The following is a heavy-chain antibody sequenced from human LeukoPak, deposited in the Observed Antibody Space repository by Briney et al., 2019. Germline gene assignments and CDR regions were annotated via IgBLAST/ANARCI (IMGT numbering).Heavy chain of an antibody. CDR3: TAVPRIAVAVMPSGGF. J-gene: IGHJ4*02. CDR1: GFTFTNAW. V-gene: IGHV3-15*01. Sequence: PGGSLRLSCATSGFTFTNAWMNWVRQAPGKGLEWVGHVKSKTDGGTTDYAAPVEGRFTISRGDSRNTVYLQTNSLKTEDTAVYYCTAVPRIAVAVMPSGGFWGEGTLVTVSS. CDR2: VKSKTDGGTT. D-gene: IGHD6-19*01.